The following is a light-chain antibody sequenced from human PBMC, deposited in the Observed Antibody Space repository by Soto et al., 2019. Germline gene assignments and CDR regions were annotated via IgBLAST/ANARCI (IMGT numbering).Light chain of an antibody. J-gene: IGLJ1*01. V-gene: IGLV2-14*03. CDR3: SSYTSSATEV. Sequence: QSALTQPASFSGSPGQSITISCTGTISDVGGYDYVSWYQHHPGKAPKLIIYDVSSRPSGVSNRFSASKSGNTASLTISGLQSDDEADYYCSSYTSSATEVFGSGTKITVL. CDR1: ISDVGGYDY. CDR2: DVS.